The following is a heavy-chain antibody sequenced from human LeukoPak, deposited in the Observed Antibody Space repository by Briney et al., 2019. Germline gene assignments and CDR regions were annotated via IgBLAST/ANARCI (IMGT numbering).Heavy chain of an antibody. Sequence: GESLKISCKGSGYSFTSYWIGWVRQMPGKGLEWMGIIYPSDSDTRYSPSFQGQVTISADKSISTAYLQWGGLKASDTATYYCARRASYYYYMDVWGKGTTVTVSS. CDR1: GYSFTSYW. CDR2: IYPSDSDT. V-gene: IGHV5-51*01. CDR3: ARRASYYYYMDV. J-gene: IGHJ6*03.